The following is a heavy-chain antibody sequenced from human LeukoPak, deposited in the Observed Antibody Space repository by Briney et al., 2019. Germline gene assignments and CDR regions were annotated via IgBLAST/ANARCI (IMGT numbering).Heavy chain of an antibody. CDR2: ISGSGGSA. CDR1: GFSFSSYA. CDR3: AKDLGNIVVVVAALRTFDY. V-gene: IGHV3-23*01. J-gene: IGHJ4*02. D-gene: IGHD2-15*01. Sequence: GGSLRLSCAVSGFSFSSYAMSWVRQAPGKGLEWVSAISGSGGSAYYADSVKGRFTISRDNSKNTLYLQMNRLRAEDTAVYYCAKDLGNIVVVVAALRTFDYWGQGTLVTVSS.